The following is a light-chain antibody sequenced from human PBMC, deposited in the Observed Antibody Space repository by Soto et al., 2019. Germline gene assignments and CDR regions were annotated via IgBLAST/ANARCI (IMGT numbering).Light chain of an antibody. CDR2: GAS. V-gene: IGKV3-15*01. CDR3: QQYNNWPPLT. CDR1: QSVSSN. J-gene: IGKJ3*01. Sequence: EIVMTQSPATLSVSPGERATLSCQASQSVSSNLAWYQQKPCQAPRLLIYGASTRATGIPARFSGSWSGTEFTLTISSLQSEDFAVYYCQQYNNWPPLTFGPGTKVDIK.